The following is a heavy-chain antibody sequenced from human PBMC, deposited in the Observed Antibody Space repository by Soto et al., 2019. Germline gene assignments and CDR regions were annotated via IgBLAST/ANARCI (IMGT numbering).Heavy chain of an antibody. Sequence: PSETLSLTCTVSGGSISSGGYYWSWVRQHPGEGLEWIGYIYYSGSTYYNPSLKSRVTISVDTSKNQFSLKLSSVTAADTAVYYCARGGVTGTTEGYFQHWGQGTLVTVSS. CDR2: IYYSGST. J-gene: IGHJ1*01. CDR3: ARGGVTGTTEGYFQH. D-gene: IGHD1-7*01. V-gene: IGHV4-31*03. CDR1: GGSISSGGYY.